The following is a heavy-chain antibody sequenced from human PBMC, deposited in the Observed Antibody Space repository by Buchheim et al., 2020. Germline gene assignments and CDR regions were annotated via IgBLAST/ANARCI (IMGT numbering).Heavy chain of an antibody. Sequence: QVQLQQWGAGLLKPSETLSLTCAVYGGSFSGYYWSWIRQPPGKGLEWLGEINHSGSTNYNPSLKSRVTISVDTSKNQFSLKLSSVTAADTAVYYCASSEGYCSGGSCYYYFDYWGQGTL. CDR3: ASSEGYCSGGSCYYYFDY. V-gene: IGHV4-34*01. CDR2: INHSGST. D-gene: IGHD2-15*01. J-gene: IGHJ4*02. CDR1: GGSFSGYY.